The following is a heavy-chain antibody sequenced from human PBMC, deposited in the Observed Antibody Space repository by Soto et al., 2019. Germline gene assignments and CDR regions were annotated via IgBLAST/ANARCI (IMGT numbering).Heavy chain of an antibody. D-gene: IGHD5-18*01. J-gene: IGHJ5*02. V-gene: IGHV3-23*01. Sequence: GGSLILSCAASGFTFSSYSMSWVRQAPGKGLEWVSAISGSGGSTYYADSVKGRFTISRDNSKNTLYLQMNSLRAEDTAVYYCAKDPYGYSYGANWFDPWGQGTLVTVSS. CDR1: GFTFSSYS. CDR2: ISGSGGST. CDR3: AKDPYGYSYGANWFDP.